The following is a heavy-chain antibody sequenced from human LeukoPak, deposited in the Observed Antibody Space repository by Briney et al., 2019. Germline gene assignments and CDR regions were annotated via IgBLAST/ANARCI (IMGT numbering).Heavy chain of an antibody. CDR3: AKDEDHDYGDYYFDS. J-gene: IGHJ4*02. CDR2: ISFDGSNK. CDR1: GFTFSSYS. Sequence: GGSLRPSCAASGFTFSSYSMHWVRQPPGKGLEWVAVISFDGSNKYYADSVKGRFTITRDNSKNTLYLQMNSLRAEDTAVYYCAKDEDHDYGDYYFDSWGQGTLVTVSS. V-gene: IGHV3-30*04. D-gene: IGHD4-17*01.